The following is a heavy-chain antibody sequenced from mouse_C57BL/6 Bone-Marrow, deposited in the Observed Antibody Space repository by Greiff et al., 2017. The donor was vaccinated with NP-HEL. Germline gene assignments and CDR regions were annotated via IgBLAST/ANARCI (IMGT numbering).Heavy chain of an antibody. CDR2: ISAGGSYT. CDR1: GFTFSSYA. D-gene: IGHD2-4*01. V-gene: IGHV5-4*01. J-gene: IGHJ3*01. Sequence: EVLLVESGGGLVKPGGSLKLSCAASGFTFSSYAMSWVRQTPEKRLEWVAIISAGGSYTYYPDNVKGRFTISRDNAKNNLYLQMSHLKSEDTAMYYCARFHYDYDGAWLAYWGQGTLVTGSA. CDR3: ARFHYDYDGAWLAY.